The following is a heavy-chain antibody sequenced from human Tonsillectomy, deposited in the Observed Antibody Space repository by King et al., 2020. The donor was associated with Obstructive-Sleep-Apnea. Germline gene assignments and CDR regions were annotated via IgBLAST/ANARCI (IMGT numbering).Heavy chain of an antibody. D-gene: IGHD3-10*01. CDR1: GFTFSSYG. Sequence: VQLVESGGGVVQPGRSLRLSCAASGFTFSSYGMHWVRQAPGKGLEWVAVIWYDGSNKDYADSVKGRFTISRDNSKNTLYLQMNSLRAEDTAVYYCARDLRDDVYYGSRYNWFDPWGQGTLVTVSS. J-gene: IGHJ5*02. V-gene: IGHV3-33*01. CDR3: ARDLRDDVYYGSRYNWFDP. CDR2: IWYDGSNK.